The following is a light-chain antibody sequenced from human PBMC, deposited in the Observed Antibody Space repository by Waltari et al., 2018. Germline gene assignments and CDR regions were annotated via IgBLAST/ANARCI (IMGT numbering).Light chain of an antibody. CDR3: GSYTSSGVV. CDR2: DVY. CDR1: GSDVGGYDY. J-gene: IGLJ2*01. Sequence: QSALTQPASVSGSPGQAIIISCTGTGSDVGGYDYVSWYQQYPGKAPRLIIYDVYNRPSGVSNRFSGSKSDNTASLTISGVRAEDESGCYSGSYTSSGVVFGGGTKLTVL. V-gene: IGLV2-14*01.